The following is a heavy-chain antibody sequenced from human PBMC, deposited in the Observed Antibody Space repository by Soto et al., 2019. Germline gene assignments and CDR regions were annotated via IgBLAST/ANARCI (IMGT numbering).Heavy chain of an antibody. Sequence: ASVKVSCKASGYTFTSYGISWVLQAPGQGLEWMGWISAYNGNTNYAQKLQGRVTMTTDTSTSTAYMELRSLRSDDTAVYYCARGAQLRFLEWLMPSGYYFDYWGQGTLVTVSS. CDR1: GYTFTSYG. D-gene: IGHD3-3*01. J-gene: IGHJ4*02. CDR3: ARGAQLRFLEWLMPSGYYFDY. CDR2: ISAYNGNT. V-gene: IGHV1-18*01.